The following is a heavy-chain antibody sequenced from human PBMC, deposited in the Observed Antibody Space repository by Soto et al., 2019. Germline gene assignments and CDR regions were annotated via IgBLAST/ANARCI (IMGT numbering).Heavy chain of an antibody. J-gene: IGHJ4*02. Sequence: GGSLRLSCAASGFTFSAYAFHWVRKAPGKGLEWLSVISYDGRATHYADSVEGRFIISSDSSKKTAYLQMNSPRGDVTAVHRGVPDPVAVTGSAIDSWPEGTPVT. CDR2: ISYDGRAT. CDR1: GFTFSAYA. CDR3: VPDPVAVTGSAIDS. D-gene: IGHD2-21*02. V-gene: IGHV3-30-3*01.